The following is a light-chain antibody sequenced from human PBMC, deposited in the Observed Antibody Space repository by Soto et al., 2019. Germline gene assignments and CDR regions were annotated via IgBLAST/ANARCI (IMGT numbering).Light chain of an antibody. CDR2: GVS. J-gene: IGKJ2*01. Sequence: EIVMTQSPATLSASPGESVSLSCRASESLFGFLAWYQQKPGQAPRLLIYGVSTKATGVPARFSGSGSAADVTLTISSVQSDDSAVYYCQTYNDLPFVFGQGTKLEI. CDR3: QTYNDLPFV. V-gene: IGKV3-15*01. CDR1: ESLFGF.